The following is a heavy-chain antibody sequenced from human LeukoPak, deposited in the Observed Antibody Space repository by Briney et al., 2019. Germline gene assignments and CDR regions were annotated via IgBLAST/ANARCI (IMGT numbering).Heavy chain of an antibody. CDR3: ARPRFPDYDILTGLSVFDY. Sequence: PGGSLRLSCAASGFTFSSYWMHWVRQAPGKGLVWVSRLNSDGSSTSYADSVKGRFTISRDNSKNTLYLQMNSLRAEDTAVYYCARPRFPDYDILTGLSVFDYWGQGTLVTVSS. CDR2: LNSDGSST. V-gene: IGHV3-74*01. CDR1: GFTFSSYW. J-gene: IGHJ4*02. D-gene: IGHD3-9*01.